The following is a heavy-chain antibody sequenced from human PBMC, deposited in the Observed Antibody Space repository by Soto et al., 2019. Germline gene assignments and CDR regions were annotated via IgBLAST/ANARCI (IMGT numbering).Heavy chain of an antibody. CDR3: ATSQKGYNWNYFDH. V-gene: IGHV4-39*01. CDR1: GGSISGSYYY. CDR2: VFYTGFT. D-gene: IGHD1-20*01. J-gene: IGHJ4*02. Sequence: SETLSLTCAVSGGSISGSYYYWCWLRQSPGKGPGWIGSVFYTGFTSYNPSPESRVSVSVDTSKNQFSLKVSGVSAADTAVYYCATSQKGYNWNYFDHWGQGALVTVSS.